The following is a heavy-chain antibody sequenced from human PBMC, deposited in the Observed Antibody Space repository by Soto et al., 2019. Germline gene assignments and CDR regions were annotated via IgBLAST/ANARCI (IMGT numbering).Heavy chain of an antibody. CDR3: ARTTVTTIPFDY. CDR1: AGSISTYD. J-gene: IGHJ4*02. V-gene: IGHV4-59*01. CDR2: IYYTGST. Sequence: SQTLSLTCTVSAGSISTYDWSWIRQPPGKGLEWIGYIYYTGSTNYNPSLKSRVTISVDTSKNQFSLKLSSVTAADTAVYYCARTTVTTIPFDYWGQGILVTVS. D-gene: IGHD4-17*01.